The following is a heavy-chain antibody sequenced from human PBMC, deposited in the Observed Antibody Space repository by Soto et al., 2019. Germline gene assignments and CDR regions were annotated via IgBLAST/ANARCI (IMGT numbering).Heavy chain of an antibody. V-gene: IGHV3-48*01. CDR3: AKDLPGELLPTCFDS. D-gene: IGHD3-10*01. J-gene: IGHJ5*01. Sequence: GGSLRLSWAAAGGTFGSYSVSWVRQAPGKGLEWVSYISSGRSTYYTDSVKGRFTISRDNSKSTRYLQMTSLRAEDTALYYCAKDLPGELLPTCFDSWGPGTLVTVSS. CDR2: ISSGRST. CDR1: GGTFGSYS.